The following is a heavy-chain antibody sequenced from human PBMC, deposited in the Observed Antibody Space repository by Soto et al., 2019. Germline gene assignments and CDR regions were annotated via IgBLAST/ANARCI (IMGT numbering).Heavy chain of an antibody. CDR2: IYYSGST. J-gene: IGHJ5*02. Sequence: SETLSLTCTVSGGSISSYYWSWIRQPPGKGLEWIGYIYYSGSTNYNPSLKSRVTISVDTSKNQFSLKLSSVTAADTAVYYCARGIAVAGIIFPWWFDPWGQGTLVTVSS. D-gene: IGHD6-13*01. CDR1: GGSISSYY. CDR3: ARGIAVAGIIFPWWFDP. V-gene: IGHV4-59*01.